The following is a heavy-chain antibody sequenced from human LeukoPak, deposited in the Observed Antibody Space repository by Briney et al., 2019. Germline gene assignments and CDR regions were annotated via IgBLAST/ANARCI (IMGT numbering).Heavy chain of an antibody. J-gene: IGHJ4*02. CDR1: GFTFSSYE. CDR3: ARDYVAAHFDY. Sequence: GGSLRLSCAASGFTFSSYEMNWVRQATGKGLKWVSYISSSGSTIYYADSVKGRFTISRDNAKNSLYLQMNSLRAEDTAVYYCARDYVAAHFDYWGQGTLVTVSS. CDR2: ISSSGSTI. V-gene: IGHV3-48*03. D-gene: IGHD6-19*01.